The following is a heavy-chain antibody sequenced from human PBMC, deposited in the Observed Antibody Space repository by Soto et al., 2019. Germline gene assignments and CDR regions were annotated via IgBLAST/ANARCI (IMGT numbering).Heavy chain of an antibody. Sequence: ASVKVSCKASGYTFTSYGISWVRQAPGQGLEWMGWISAYNGNTNYAQKLQGRVTMTTDTSTSTAYMELRSLRSDATALYYCARRYCSGGSCYQFDYWGQGTLVTVSS. CDR2: ISAYNGNT. D-gene: IGHD2-15*01. CDR3: ARRYCSGGSCYQFDY. J-gene: IGHJ4*02. V-gene: IGHV1-18*01. CDR1: GYTFTSYG.